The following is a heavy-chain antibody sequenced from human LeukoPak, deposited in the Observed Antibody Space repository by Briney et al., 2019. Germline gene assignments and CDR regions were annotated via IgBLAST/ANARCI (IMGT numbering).Heavy chain of an antibody. CDR3: AKERGFSGSYYGFDS. CDR2: INTGAGST. D-gene: IGHD1-26*01. J-gene: IGHJ4*02. CDR1: GFSFRSDA. V-gene: IGHV3-23*03. Sequence: GGSLRLSCAASGFSFRSDAMGWVRQAPGKGLEWVSSINTGAGSTYYADSVKGRFTISRDNSKNTLFLQMNSLRDDDTAIYYCAKERGFSGSYYGFDSWGQGTLVTASS.